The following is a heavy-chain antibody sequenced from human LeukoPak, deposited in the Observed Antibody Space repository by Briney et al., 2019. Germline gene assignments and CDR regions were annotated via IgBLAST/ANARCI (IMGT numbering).Heavy chain of an antibody. CDR3: ARVGTYYYASSAYYSFDY. D-gene: IGHD3-22*01. V-gene: IGHV4-38-2*02. CDR2: IYHSGST. CDR1: GYSISSGYY. J-gene: IGHJ4*02. Sequence: SQTLSLTCTVSGYSISSGYYWGWIRQSPGKGLEWIGIIYHSGSTSYNPSLKSRVTISVDTSKNQFSLKLSSVTAADTAVYYCARVGTYYYASSAYYSFDYWGQGTLVTVSS.